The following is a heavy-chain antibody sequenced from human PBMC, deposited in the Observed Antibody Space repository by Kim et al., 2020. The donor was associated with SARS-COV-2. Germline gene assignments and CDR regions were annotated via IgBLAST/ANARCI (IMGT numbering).Heavy chain of an antibody. CDR2: INHSGST. J-gene: IGHJ6*02. D-gene: IGHD3-22*01. CDR1: GGSFSGYY. V-gene: IGHV4-34*01. Sequence: SETLSLTCAVYGGSFSGYYWSWIRQPPGKGLEWIGEINHSGSTKYNPSLKSRLTMSVDTSNNQFSLQLSSATAADTAVYYCARGSEGIAMVVVVKPCYYYGMDVWGQGTTVTVSS. CDR3: ARGSEGIAMVVVVKPCYYYGMDV.